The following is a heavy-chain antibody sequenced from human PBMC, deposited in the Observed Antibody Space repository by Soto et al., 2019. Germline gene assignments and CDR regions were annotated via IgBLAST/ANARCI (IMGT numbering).Heavy chain of an antibody. CDR2: INPMFNST. V-gene: IGHV1-69*01. Sequence: QVQLVQSGAEVKKPGSSVKVSCEAPGGTFDHAAITWVRQAPGQGLKWMGGINPMFNSTHYAQKFQGRVTITADAATSTAFMELRRLRSDDTAVYYCARQIFAADYWGQGTLLIVSS. J-gene: IGHJ4*02. CDR1: GGTFDHAA. CDR3: ARQIFAADY. D-gene: IGHD3-9*01.